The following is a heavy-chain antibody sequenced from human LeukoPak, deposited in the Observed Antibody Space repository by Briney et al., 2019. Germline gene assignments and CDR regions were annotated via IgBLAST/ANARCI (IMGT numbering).Heavy chain of an antibody. CDR1: GGSISSYY. CDR3: ARQELLPPYYYMDV. V-gene: IGHV4-59*01. CDR2: IYYSGST. D-gene: IGHD1-26*01. J-gene: IGHJ6*03. Sequence: SETLSLTCTVSGGSISSYYCSWIRQPPGKGLEWIGYIYYSGSTNYNPSLKSRVTISVDTSKNQFSLKLSSVTAADTAVYYCARQELLPPYYYMDVWGKGTTVTVSS.